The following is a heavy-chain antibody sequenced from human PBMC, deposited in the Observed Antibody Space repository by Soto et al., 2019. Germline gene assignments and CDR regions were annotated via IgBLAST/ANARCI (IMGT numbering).Heavy chain of an antibody. Sequence: EVQLLESGGGLVQPGGSLRLSCAASGFTFSSYAMSWVRQAPGKGLEWVSAISGSGGSTYYADSVKGRFTISRDNSKNTLYLQMNSRRAEDTAVYYCAKGMIVVEYYYYGMDVWGQGTTVTVSS. V-gene: IGHV3-23*01. J-gene: IGHJ6*02. CDR2: ISGSGGST. CDR3: AKGMIVVEYYYYGMDV. D-gene: IGHD2-2*01. CDR1: GFTFSSYA.